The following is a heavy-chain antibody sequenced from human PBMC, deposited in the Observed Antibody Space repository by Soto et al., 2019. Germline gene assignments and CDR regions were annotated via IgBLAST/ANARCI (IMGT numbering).Heavy chain of an antibody. D-gene: IGHD1-7*01. CDR2: IYYSGST. CDR1: GGSISSYY. CDR3: ARGLYNWNYYFDY. V-gene: IGHV4-59*08. Sequence: QVQLQESGPGLVKPSETLSLTCTVSGGSISSYYWSWIRQPPGKGLEWIGYIYYSGSTNYNPSLKRRVTISVDTSKNQFSLKLSSVTAADTAVYYCARGLYNWNYYFDYWGQGTLVTVSS. J-gene: IGHJ4*02.